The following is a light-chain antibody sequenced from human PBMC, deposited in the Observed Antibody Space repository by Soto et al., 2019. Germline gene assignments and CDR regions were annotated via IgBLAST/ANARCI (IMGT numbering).Light chain of an antibody. Sequence: QSALTQPPSASGSPGQSVTISCTGTNSDVGGYDYVSWYQQHPGKAPKLMIYEVSKRPSGVPDRFSGSKSGNTASLTVSGLQAEDEAHYYCNSHAGSNNLVVFGGGTKLTVL. V-gene: IGLV2-8*01. J-gene: IGLJ2*01. CDR1: NSDVGGYDY. CDR3: NSHAGSNNLVV. CDR2: EVS.